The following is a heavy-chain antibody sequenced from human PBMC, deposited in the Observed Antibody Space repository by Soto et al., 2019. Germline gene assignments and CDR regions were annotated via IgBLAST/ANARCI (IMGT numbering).Heavy chain of an antibody. CDR3: ARDSADEYSGYACDY. CDR1: GGSFSGYY. V-gene: IGHV4-34*01. D-gene: IGHD5-12*01. J-gene: IGHJ4*02. CDR2: INHSGST. Sequence: SETLSLTCAVYGGSFSGYYWSWIRQPPGKGLEWIGEINHSGSTNYNPSLKSRVTISVDTSKNQFSLKLSSVTAADTAVYYCARDSADEYSGYACDYWGQGTLVTVSS.